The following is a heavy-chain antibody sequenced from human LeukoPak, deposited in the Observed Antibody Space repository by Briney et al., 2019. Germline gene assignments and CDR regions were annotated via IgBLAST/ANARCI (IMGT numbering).Heavy chain of an antibody. D-gene: IGHD2-2*02. CDR3: TRVRSLYTYYFDY. Sequence: GRSLRLSCTASGFTFGDYAMSWVRQAPGKGLEWVGFIRSKAYGGTTEYAASVKGRFTISRDDSKSIAYLQMNSLKTEDTAVYYCTRVRSLYTYYFDYRGQGTLVTVSS. J-gene: IGHJ4*02. CDR2: IRSKAYGGTT. V-gene: IGHV3-49*04. CDR1: GFTFGDYA.